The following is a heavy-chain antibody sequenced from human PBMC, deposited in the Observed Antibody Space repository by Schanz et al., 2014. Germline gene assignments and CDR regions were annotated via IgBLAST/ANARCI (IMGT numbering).Heavy chain of an antibody. V-gene: IGHV3-74*02. J-gene: IGHJ3*02. CDR3: ATDYSGGGCHI. D-gene: IGHD6-19*01. CDR1: GFTFSKAW. Sequence: EVHLVESGGGLVQPGGSLRLSCAASGFTFSKAWMSWVRQAPGKGLVWVSGISGGLGTDTFYADSVKGRFTISRDNSKNTLYLQMNSLRAEDTALYFCATDYSGGGCHIWGQGTMVTVSS. CDR2: ISGGLGTDT.